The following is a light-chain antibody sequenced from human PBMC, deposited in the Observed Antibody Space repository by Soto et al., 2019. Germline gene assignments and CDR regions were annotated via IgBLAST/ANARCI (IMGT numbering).Light chain of an antibody. J-gene: IGLJ1*01. V-gene: IGLV1-44*01. CDR3: ATWDDSLNGSGV. CDR2: SDN. CDR1: SSNIGGNS. Sequence: QAVVTQPPSASGTPGQRVTISCAGSSSNIGGNSVTWYQQVPGTAPKLLICSDNRRPSGVPDRFSGSKSGTSASLAISGLQSADEADYYCATWDDSLNGSGVFGTGTKVTVL.